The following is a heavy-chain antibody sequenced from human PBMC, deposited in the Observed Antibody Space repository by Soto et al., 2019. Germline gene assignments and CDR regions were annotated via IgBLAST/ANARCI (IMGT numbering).Heavy chain of an antibody. V-gene: IGHV4-34*01. CDR1: GGSFSGYY. D-gene: IGHD3-3*01. J-gene: IGHJ6*02. CDR2: INHSGST. CDR3: ARFGSNDDCWSGPLYGMDV. Sequence: SETLSLTCAVYGGSFSGYYWSWIRQPPGKGLEWIGEINHSGSTNYNPSLKSRVNISVDTSKNQFSLKLSSVTAADTAVYYCARFGSNDDCWSGPLYGMDVWGQGTTVTVSS.